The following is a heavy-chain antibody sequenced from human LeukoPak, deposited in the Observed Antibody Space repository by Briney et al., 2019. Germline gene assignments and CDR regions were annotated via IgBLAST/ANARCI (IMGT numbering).Heavy chain of an antibody. V-gene: IGHV4-4*07. CDR3: ARGLPYYYDSSGYYYSTDYFDY. D-gene: IGHD3-22*01. CDR2: IYTSGST. J-gene: IGHJ4*02. Sequence: PSETLSLTCTVSGGSFSNYYWTWLRQPAGKGLEWIGRIYTSGSTNYNPSLKSRVTMSVDTSKNQFSLKLSSVTAAGTAVYYCARGLPYYYDSSGYYYSTDYFDYWGQGTLVTVSS. CDR1: GGSFSNYY.